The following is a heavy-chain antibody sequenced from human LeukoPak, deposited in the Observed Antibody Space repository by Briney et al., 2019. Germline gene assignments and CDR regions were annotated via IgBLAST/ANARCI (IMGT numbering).Heavy chain of an antibody. Sequence: GESLKISCKGSGYSFTSYWIGWVRQMPGKGLEWMGIIYPGDSDTRYSPSFQGQVTISADKSISTAYLRWSSLKASDTAMYYCARHIKERGYCSGGSCYSRWFDPWGQGTLVTVSS. CDR2: IYPGDSDT. CDR3: ARHIKERGYCSGGSCYSRWFDP. V-gene: IGHV5-51*01. D-gene: IGHD2-15*01. CDR1: GYSFTSYW. J-gene: IGHJ5*02.